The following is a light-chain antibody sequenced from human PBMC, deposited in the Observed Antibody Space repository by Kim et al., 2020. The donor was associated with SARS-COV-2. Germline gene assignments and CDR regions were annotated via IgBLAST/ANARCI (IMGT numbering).Light chain of an antibody. V-gene: IGKV3D-15*01. Sequence: SVSTGERATLSCRASQSISSNLAWYQQKPGQAPRLLIYGASTRATGIPARFSGGGSGTDFTLTISSLQSEDFAVYYCHQYNNWWTFGQGTKVDIK. CDR2: GAS. CDR1: QSISSN. J-gene: IGKJ1*01. CDR3: HQYNNWWT.